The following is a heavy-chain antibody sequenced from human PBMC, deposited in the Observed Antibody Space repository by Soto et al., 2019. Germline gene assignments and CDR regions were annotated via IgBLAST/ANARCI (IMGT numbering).Heavy chain of an antibody. Sequence: QVQLVESGGGVVQPGRSLRLSCAASGFTFSSYAMHWVRQAPGKGLEWVAVISYDGSNKYYSDSVKGRFTSSRDNSKNTLYLQMNRLRAEDTAVYYCARDATQWERSNYFDYWGQGTLVTVSS. CDR2: ISYDGSNK. CDR1: GFTFSSYA. V-gene: IGHV3-30-3*01. D-gene: IGHD1-26*01. J-gene: IGHJ4*02. CDR3: ARDATQWERSNYFDY.